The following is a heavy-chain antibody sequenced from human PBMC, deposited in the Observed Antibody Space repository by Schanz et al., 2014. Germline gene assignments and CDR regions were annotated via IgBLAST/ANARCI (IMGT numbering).Heavy chain of an antibody. J-gene: IGHJ4*02. Sequence: GQLAESGGGLVKPGGSLRLSCAASGFTFRDYYMSWIRQAPGKGLEWVSDISSGSSYANYADSVKGRFTISRDNSKNTLYLQMNSLRADDTAVYFCARAHGNNWYGKGLDYWGQGTQVTVSS. V-gene: IGHV3-11*06. D-gene: IGHD1-1*01. CDR2: ISSGSSYA. CDR3: ARAHGNNWYGKGLDY. CDR1: GFTFRDYY.